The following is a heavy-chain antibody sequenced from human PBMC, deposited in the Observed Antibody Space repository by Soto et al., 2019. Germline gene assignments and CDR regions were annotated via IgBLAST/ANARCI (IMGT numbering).Heavy chain of an antibody. CDR2: IYPGDSDT. Sequence: PGESLKISCKGSGYSFTSYWIGWVRQMPGKGLEWMGIIYPGDSDTRYSPSFQGQVTISADKSISTAYLQWSSLKASDTAMYYCARQVGYCSGGSCSSGPIDYWGQGTLVTVSS. D-gene: IGHD2-15*01. CDR3: ARQVGYCSGGSCSSGPIDY. V-gene: IGHV5-51*01. CDR1: GYSFTSYW. J-gene: IGHJ4*02.